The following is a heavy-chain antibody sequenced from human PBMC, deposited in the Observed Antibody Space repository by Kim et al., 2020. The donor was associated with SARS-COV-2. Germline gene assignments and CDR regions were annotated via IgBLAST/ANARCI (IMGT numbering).Heavy chain of an antibody. Sequence: SVKVSCKASGGTFSSFAISWVRQAPGQGLEWMGRIIPILGIANYAQKFQGRVTITEDKSTSTAYMELSSLRSEDTAVYYCARDDYYDSSGYRSFYAFDIWGQGTMVTVSS. D-gene: IGHD3-22*01. CDR2: IIPILGIA. J-gene: IGHJ3*02. CDR1: GGTFSSFA. CDR3: ARDDYYDSSGYRSFYAFDI. V-gene: IGHV1-69*04.